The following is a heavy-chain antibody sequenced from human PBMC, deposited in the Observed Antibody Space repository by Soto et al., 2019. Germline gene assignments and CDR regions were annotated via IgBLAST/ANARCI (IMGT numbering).Heavy chain of an antibody. J-gene: IGHJ2*01. CDR2: INSSSSYT. V-gene: IGHV3-11*05. D-gene: IGHD6-13*01. CDR1: GFNFSDYY. Sequence: QVQLVESRGGLVKPGGSLRLSCAASGFNFSDYYMSWIRQAPGKGLEWVSYINSSSSYTNYADSVKGRFTISRDNAKNSLYLQMNSLRADDTAVYYCARIITAAGGRRYFDLWGRGTLVTVSS. CDR3: ARIITAAGGRRYFDL.